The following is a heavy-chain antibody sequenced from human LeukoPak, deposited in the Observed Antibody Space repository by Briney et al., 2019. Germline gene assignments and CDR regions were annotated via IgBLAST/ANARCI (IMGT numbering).Heavy chain of an antibody. D-gene: IGHD2-2*01. CDR3: AKGAVVVPAAVIPYFDY. V-gene: IGHV3-30*18. CDR2: ISYDGSNK. J-gene: IGHJ4*02. Sequence: GSLRLSCAASGFTFSSYGMHWVRQAPGKGLEGVAVISYDGSNKYYADSVKGRCTISRDNSKNTLYLQMNSLRAEDTAVYYCAKGAVVVPAAVIPYFDYWGQGTLVTVSS. CDR1: GFTFSSYG.